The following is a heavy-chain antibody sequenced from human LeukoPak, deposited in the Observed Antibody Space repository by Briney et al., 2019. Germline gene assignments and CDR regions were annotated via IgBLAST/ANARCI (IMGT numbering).Heavy chain of an antibody. J-gene: IGHJ3*02. V-gene: IGHV3-48*03. D-gene: IGHD6-13*01. CDR1: GFTFSSYE. CDR2: VSSRGSTI. CDR3: ARERAWTKYISIWYGGDAFYI. Sequence: GGTLRLSCAASGFTFSSYEMNWVRQAPGKGLDWVSYVSSRGSTIYYADSVKGRFTISRDNAKNSLYLQMNSLRAEDTAVYYCARERAWTKYISIWYGGDAFYIWVQGTMVTVSS.